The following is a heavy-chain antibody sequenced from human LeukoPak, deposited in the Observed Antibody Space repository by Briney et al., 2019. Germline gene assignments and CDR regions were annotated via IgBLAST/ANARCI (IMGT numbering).Heavy chain of an antibody. CDR1: GDIVSRNNAA. Sequence: SQTLSLTCAISGDIVSRNNAAWSWIRQSPSRGLEWLGRTYYRSELNTDYAVSVKSRIRINPDTSKNQFSLQLTSLTPEDTAVYFCARVTYYFDSWGQGSLVIVSS. CDR3: ARVTYYFDS. D-gene: IGHD2-21*02. J-gene: IGHJ4*02. V-gene: IGHV6-1*01. CDR2: TYYRSELNT.